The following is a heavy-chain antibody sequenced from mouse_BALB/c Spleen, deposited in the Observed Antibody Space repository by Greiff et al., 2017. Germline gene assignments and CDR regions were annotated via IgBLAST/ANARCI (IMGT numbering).Heavy chain of an antibody. CDR3: ARGYDGYYYAMDY. CDR1: GFTFSSFG. D-gene: IGHD2-3*01. Sequence: EVKVVESGGGLVQPGGSRKLSCAASGFTFSSFGMHWVRQAPEKGLEWVAYISSGSSTIYYADTVKGRFTISRDNPKNTLFLQMTSLRSEDTAMYYCARGYDGYYYAMDYWGQGTSVTVSS. J-gene: IGHJ4*01. V-gene: IGHV5-17*02. CDR2: ISSGSSTI.